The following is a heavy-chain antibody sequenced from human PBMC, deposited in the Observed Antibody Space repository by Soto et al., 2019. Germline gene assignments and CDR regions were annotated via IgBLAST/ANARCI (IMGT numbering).Heavy chain of an antibody. CDR1: GGTISSYA. CDR2: IIPIFGTA. CDR3: ARVAAMVTGWFDP. V-gene: IGHV1-69*06. D-gene: IGHD5-18*01. J-gene: IGHJ5*02. Sequence: SVTVSCKASGGTISSYAIGRVRQAPGQGLEWMGGIIPIFGTANYAQKFQGRVTITADKSTSTAYMELSSLRSEDTAVYYCARVAAMVTGWFDPWGQGTLVTVSS.